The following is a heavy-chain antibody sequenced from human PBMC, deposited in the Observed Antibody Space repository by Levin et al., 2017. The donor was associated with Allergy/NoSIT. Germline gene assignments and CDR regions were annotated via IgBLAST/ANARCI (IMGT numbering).Heavy chain of an antibody. Sequence: PGGSLRLSCKGSGFRFANCWIAWVRQMPGKDLEWMGIIYPGDSDTRYSPSFQGQVTISADKSLSTAYLQWGSLRAPDTAMYYCARRSPSDGYNSYDFDYWGQGTLVTVSS. CDR1: GFRFANCW. CDR2: IYPGDSDT. V-gene: IGHV5-51*01. J-gene: IGHJ4*02. D-gene: IGHD5-24*01. CDR3: ARRSPSDGYNSYDFDY.